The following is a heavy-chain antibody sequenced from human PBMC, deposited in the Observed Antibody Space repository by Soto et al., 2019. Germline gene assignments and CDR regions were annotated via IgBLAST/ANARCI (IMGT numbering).Heavy chain of an antibody. CDR2: ISYSGNT. CDR1: GGSIRIFF. Sequence: QVHLRESGPGLVKLSETLSLSCTVSGGSIRIFFWICIREPPGKALEWIGYISYSGNTNYNPSLKSRVSISVDTSKNQLSLNLTSVTAADTAVYYCARAPMVLSRSYFDSWGQGTPVTVSS. CDR3: ARAPMVLSRSYFDS. J-gene: IGHJ4*02. D-gene: IGHD2-8*01. V-gene: IGHV4-59*01.